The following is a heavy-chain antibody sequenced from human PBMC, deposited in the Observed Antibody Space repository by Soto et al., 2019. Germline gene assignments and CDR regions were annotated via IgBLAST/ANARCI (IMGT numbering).Heavy chain of an antibody. CDR1: GFTFSSYS. J-gene: IGHJ4*02. CDR2: ISSSSSYI. D-gene: IGHD5-18*01. V-gene: IGHV3-21*01. Sequence: EVQLVESGGGLVKPGGSLRLSSAASGFTFSSYSMNWVRQAPGKGLEWVSSISSSSSYIYYADSVKGRFTISRDNAKNSLYLQMNSLRAEDTAVYYCARADVDTAMVSYWGQGTLVTVSS. CDR3: ARADVDTAMVSY.